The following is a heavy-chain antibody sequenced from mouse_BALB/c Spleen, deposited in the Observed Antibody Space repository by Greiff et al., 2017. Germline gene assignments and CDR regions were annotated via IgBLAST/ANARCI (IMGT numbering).Heavy chain of an antibody. D-gene: IGHD1-1*01. J-gene: IGHJ2*01. Sequence: EVKVVESGGGLVKPGGSLKLSCAASGFTFSSYTMSWVRQTPEKRLEWVATISSGGSYTYYPDSVKGRFTISRDNAKNTLYLQMSSLKSEDTAMYYCTRDPLRVFDYWGQGTTLTVSS. CDR2: ISSGGSYT. CDR1: GFTFSSYT. V-gene: IGHV5-6-4*01. CDR3: TRDPLRVFDY.